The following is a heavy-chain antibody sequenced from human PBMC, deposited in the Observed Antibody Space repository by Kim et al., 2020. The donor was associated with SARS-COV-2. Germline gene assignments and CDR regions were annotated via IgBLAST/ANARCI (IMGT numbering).Heavy chain of an antibody. J-gene: IGHJ6*02. V-gene: IGHV1-69*13. CDR3: ARALTAMVTFRYYYYGMDV. CDR1: GGTFSSYA. D-gene: IGHD5-18*01. CDR2: IIPIFGTA. Sequence: SVKVSCKASGGTFSSYAISWVRQAPGQGLEWMGGIIPIFGTANYAQKFQGRVTITADESTSTAYMELSSLRSEDTAVYYCARALTAMVTFRYYYYGMDVWGQGTTVTVSS.